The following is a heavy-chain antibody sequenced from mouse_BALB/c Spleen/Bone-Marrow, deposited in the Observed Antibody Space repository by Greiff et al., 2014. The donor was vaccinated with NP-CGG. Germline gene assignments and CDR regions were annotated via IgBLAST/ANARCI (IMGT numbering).Heavy chain of an antibody. CDR1: GFSLTSYG. Sequence: VKLVESGPGLVAPSQSLSITCTVSGFSLTSYGVHWVRQPPGKGLEWLGVIWAGGSTNYNSALMSRLSINKDNSKSQVFLKMNRLQTDDTAMYYCASYGGGAMDYWGQGTSVTVSS. V-gene: IGHV2-9*02. CDR3: ASYGGGAMDY. CDR2: IWAGGST. J-gene: IGHJ4*01. D-gene: IGHD1-1*02.